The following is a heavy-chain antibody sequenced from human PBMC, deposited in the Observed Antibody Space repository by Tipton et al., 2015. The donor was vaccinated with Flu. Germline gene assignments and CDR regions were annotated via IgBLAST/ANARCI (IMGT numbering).Heavy chain of an antibody. CDR1: GGSISSYY. V-gene: IGHV4-4*07. CDR3: ARSDGGSVYYYYYMDV. Sequence: TLSLTCTVSGGSISSYYWSWIRQPAGKGLEWIGRIYTSGSTNYNPSLKSRVTMSVDTSKNQFSLKLSSVTAADTAVYYCARSDGGSVYYYYYMDVWGKGTTVTVSS. D-gene: IGHD3-16*01. CDR2: IYTSGST. J-gene: IGHJ6*03.